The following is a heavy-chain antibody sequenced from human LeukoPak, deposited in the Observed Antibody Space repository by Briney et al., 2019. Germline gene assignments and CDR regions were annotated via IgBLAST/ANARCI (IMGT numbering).Heavy chain of an antibody. D-gene: IGHD3-10*02. Sequence: GGSLRLSCAASGFTFSSYEMNWLRQAPGKGLEWVSYISSSGSTIYYADSVKGRFTISRDNAKHSLYLQMSSLRAEDTAVYYCAELGITMIGGVWGKGTTVTISS. CDR2: ISSSGSTI. V-gene: IGHV3-48*03. J-gene: IGHJ6*04. CDR3: AELGITMIGGV. CDR1: GFTFSSYE.